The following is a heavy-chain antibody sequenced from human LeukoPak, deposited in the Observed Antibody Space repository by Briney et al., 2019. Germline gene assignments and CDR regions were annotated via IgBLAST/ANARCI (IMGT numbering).Heavy chain of an antibody. CDR3: ARGGTFRWYDILTGYSYAFDI. J-gene: IGHJ3*02. Sequence: AASVKVSCKASGYIFTSYYMHWVRQATGQGLEWMGWMNPNSGNTGYAQKFQGRVTMTRNTSISTAYMELSSLRSEDTAVYYCARGGTFRWYDILTGYSYAFDIWGQGTMVTVSS. V-gene: IGHV1-8*02. D-gene: IGHD3-9*01. CDR2: MNPNSGNT. CDR1: GYIFTSYY.